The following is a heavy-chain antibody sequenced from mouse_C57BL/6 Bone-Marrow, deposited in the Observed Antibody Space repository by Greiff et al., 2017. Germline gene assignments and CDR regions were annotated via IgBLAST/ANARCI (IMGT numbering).Heavy chain of an antibody. J-gene: IGHJ3*01. CDR3: TVNDGYFPWFAY. CDR2: IRLKSDNYAT. CDR1: GFTFSTYW. V-gene: IGHV6-3*01. D-gene: IGHD2-3*01. Sequence: EVQVVESGGGLVQPGGSMKLSCVASGFTFSTYWMNWVRQSPEKGLEWVAQIRLKSDNYATHYAESVNGRFTISRDDSKSSVYLQMNNLRAEDTGIYYCTVNDGYFPWFAYWGQGTLVTVSA.